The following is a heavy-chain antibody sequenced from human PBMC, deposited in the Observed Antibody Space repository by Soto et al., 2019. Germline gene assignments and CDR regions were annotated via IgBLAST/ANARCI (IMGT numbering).Heavy chain of an antibody. CDR3: ARDLVRDGYGYGMDV. J-gene: IGHJ6*02. V-gene: IGHV5-51*01. Sequence: GESLKISCKGSGYSFTSYWIGWVRQMPGKGLEWMGIIYPGDSDTRYSPSFQGQVTISADKSISTAYLQWSSLKASDTAMYYFARDLVRDGYGYGMDVWGQGTTVTVSS. D-gene: IGHD5-12*01. CDR2: IYPGDSDT. CDR1: GYSFTSYW.